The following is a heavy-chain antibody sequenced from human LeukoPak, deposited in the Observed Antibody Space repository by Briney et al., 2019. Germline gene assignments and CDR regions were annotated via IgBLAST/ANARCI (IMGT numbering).Heavy chain of an antibody. Sequence: ASVKVSCKASGYTFTPYAINWVRQAPGQGLEWMGWINTNTGNPTSAQGFTGRFVFSLDTSVSTAYLQISSLKAEDTAIYYCATTEEQSYWGQGTLVTVSS. D-gene: IGHD4-17*01. V-gene: IGHV7-4-1*02. CDR3: ATTEEQSY. CDR1: GYTFTPYA. CDR2: INTNTGNP. J-gene: IGHJ4*02.